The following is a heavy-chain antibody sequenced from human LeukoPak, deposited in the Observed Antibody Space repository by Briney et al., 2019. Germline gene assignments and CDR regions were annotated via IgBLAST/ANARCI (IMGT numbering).Heavy chain of an antibody. CDR2: IRSKAYGGTT. D-gene: IGHD1-14*01. J-gene: IGHJ4*02. CDR1: GFTFGDYA. CDR3: IREGRITLYYFDY. V-gene: IGHV3-49*04. Sequence: QSGGSLRLSCTASGFTFGDYAMSWVRQAPGKGLEWVGFIRSKAYGGTTEYAASVKGRFTISRDDSKSIAYLQMNSLKTEDTAVYYCIREGRITLYYFDYWGQGTLVTVSS.